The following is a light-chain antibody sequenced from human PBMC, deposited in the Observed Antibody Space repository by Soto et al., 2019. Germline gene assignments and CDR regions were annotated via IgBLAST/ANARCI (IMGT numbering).Light chain of an antibody. CDR1: QDISNY. J-gene: IGKJ4*01. Sequence: DIQMTQSPSSLSASVGDRVTITCRASQDISNYLNWYQQKPGKAPKLLIYDASNLETGVTSRFSGSGSGTDFTFNISRLQPEDIATYYCQQYDNLPLTVGGGTKVDI. CDR2: DAS. V-gene: IGKV1-33*01. CDR3: QQYDNLPLT.